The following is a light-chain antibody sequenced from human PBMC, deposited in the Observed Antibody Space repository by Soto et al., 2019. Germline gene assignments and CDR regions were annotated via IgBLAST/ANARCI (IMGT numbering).Light chain of an antibody. Sequence: EIVVTLSPGTLSLSQGERATLSCRASQSVSSSDLAWYQQKVGQAPRLLIYAASSRATGIPDRFTGGGSGTDFTLTISRLDPEDIAVYYCQQYGSSPWTFGQGTKVDIK. CDR3: QQYGSSPWT. CDR2: AAS. CDR1: QSVSSSD. V-gene: IGKV3-20*01. J-gene: IGKJ1*01.